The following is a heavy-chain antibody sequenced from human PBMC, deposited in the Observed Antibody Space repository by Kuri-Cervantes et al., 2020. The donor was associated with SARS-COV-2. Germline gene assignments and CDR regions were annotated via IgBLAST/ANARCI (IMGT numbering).Heavy chain of an antibody. CDR1: RLGFTNAW. J-gene: IGHJ4*02. Sequence: GGSLRLSCDTSRLGFTNAWMNWVRQAPGKGLEWVSIIYSGGATYYADSVKGRFTISRDNSKNTVYLQMNSLRTEDTAVYYCAGDGTSWYFDYWGQGTLVTVSS. CDR3: AGDGTSWYFDY. V-gene: IGHV3-66*01. D-gene: IGHD2-2*01. CDR2: IYSGGAT.